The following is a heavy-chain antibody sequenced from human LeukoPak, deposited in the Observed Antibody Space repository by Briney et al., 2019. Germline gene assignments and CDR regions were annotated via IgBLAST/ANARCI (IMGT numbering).Heavy chain of an antibody. CDR1: GFSVSDYS. D-gene: IGHD3-16*01. V-gene: IGHV3-11*05. CDR2: DISCRGST. Sequence: PGGSLRLSCAASGFSVSDYSISWIPQSPGKGPEWISYDISCRGSTNYADSVKARFTISRDNAKNSVDLQLDGLRAADTAVYFCTRERRGSYYAFDSWGQGTLVTDSS. CDR3: TRERRGSYYAFDS. J-gene: IGHJ4*02.